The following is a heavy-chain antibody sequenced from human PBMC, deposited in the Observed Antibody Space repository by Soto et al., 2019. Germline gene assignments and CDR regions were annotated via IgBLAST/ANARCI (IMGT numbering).Heavy chain of an antibody. D-gene: IGHD3-10*01. CDR3: ASRVLTMVRGEVPFGSLDI. Sequence: GGSLRLSCAASGFTFSSYAMHWVRQAPGKGLEWVAVISYDGSNKYYADSVKGRFTISRDNSKNTLYLQMNSLRAEDTAVYYCASRVLTMVRGEVPFGSLDIWGQGTMVTVSS. CDR2: ISYDGSNK. V-gene: IGHV3-30-3*01. CDR1: GFTFSSYA. J-gene: IGHJ3*02.